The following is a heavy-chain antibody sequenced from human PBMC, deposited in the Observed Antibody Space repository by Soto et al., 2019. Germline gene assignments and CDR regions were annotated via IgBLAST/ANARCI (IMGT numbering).Heavy chain of an antibody. CDR1: GLTISNAW. V-gene: IGHV3-15*07. J-gene: IGHJ6*02. D-gene: IGHD2-15*01. CDR3: TTGSVEGV. Sequence: EVHLVESGGGFIYPGWSLRLSCTASGLTISNAWMNWVRQAPGKRLEWVGRIKTNTEGLTTDYAAAVKGRFTVSRDDSKNTLYLQMNSLKTEDTAVYYCTTGSVEGVWGQGTTVTVSS. CDR2: IKTNTEGLTT.